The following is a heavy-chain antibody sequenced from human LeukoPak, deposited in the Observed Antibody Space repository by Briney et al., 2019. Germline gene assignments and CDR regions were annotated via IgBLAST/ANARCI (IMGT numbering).Heavy chain of an antibody. D-gene: IGHD2-2*01. J-gene: IGHJ4*02. CDR3: AREGSTIVVPAAPRVSSPRILDY. Sequence: PGGSLRLSCAASGFTFSSYAMHWVRQAPGKGLEWVAVISYDGSNKYYADSVKGRFTISRDNSKNTLYLQMNSLRAEDTAVYYCAREGSTIVVPAAPRVSSPRILDYWGQGTLVTVSS. CDR2: ISYDGSNK. CDR1: GFTFSSYA. V-gene: IGHV3-30-3*01.